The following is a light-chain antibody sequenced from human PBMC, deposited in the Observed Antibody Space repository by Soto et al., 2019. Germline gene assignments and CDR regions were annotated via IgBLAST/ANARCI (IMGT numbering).Light chain of an antibody. CDR2: DTS. V-gene: IGKV3-11*01. J-gene: IGKJ5*01. CDR3: QQRQYWPPIT. Sequence: EIVVTQSPATPSLSPGERATLSCRASQSVSSYLAWYQQKPGQAPRLLIYDTSNRATGVPARFSGSGSGTDFTLTISSLEPEDCAIYYCQQRQYWPPITFGQGTLLEIK. CDR1: QSVSSY.